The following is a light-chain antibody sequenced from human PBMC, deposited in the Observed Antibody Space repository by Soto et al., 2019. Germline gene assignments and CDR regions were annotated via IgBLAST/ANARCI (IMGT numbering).Light chain of an antibody. CDR1: QSVSSY. CDR3: QQRSNWPST. CDR2: DAS. Sequence: EIVLTQSPATLSLSPGERATLSCRASQSVSSYLAWYQQRPGQAPRLLIYDASSRATGIPARFRGSGSGTDFTLTITSLEPEDSAVYYCQQRSNWPSTFGGGTKVEI. V-gene: IGKV3-11*01. J-gene: IGKJ4*01.